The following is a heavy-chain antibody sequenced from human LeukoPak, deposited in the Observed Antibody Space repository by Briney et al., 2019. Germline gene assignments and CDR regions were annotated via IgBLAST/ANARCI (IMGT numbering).Heavy chain of an antibody. CDR3: ARDLVQLWSKDY. J-gene: IGHJ4*02. CDR2: ISSSGRNI. Sequence: PGGSLRLSCAASGLTFSNYEFNWVRQAPGKGLEWVSYISSSGRNIYYADSVKGRFTISRDNAKNSLYLQMNSLRAEDTAVYYCARDLVQLWSKDYWGRGALVTVSS. D-gene: IGHD5-18*01. CDR1: GLTFSNYE. V-gene: IGHV3-48*03.